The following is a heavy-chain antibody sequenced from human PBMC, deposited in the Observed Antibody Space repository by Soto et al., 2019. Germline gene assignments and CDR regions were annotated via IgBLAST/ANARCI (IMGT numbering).Heavy chain of an antibody. CDR3: ARDPRQLAARTGWFDP. Sequence: LRLSCAASGFTFSSYSINRVRQSPWKGLEWVSSISSSSSYIYYADSVKGRFTISRDNAKNSLYLQMNSLRAEDTAVYYCARDPRQLAARTGWFDPWGQGTLVTVSS. CDR1: GFTFSSYS. D-gene: IGHD6-6*01. J-gene: IGHJ5*02. V-gene: IGHV3-21*01. CDR2: ISSSSSYI.